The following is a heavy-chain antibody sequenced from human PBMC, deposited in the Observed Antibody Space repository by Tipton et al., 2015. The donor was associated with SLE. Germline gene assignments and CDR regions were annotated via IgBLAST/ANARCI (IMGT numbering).Heavy chain of an antibody. J-gene: IGHJ3*02. CDR3: ARVRAFDI. Sequence: TLSLTCTVSGGSISSYYWSWIRQPPGKGLEWIGYIYYSGSTNYNPSLKSRVTISVDTSKNQFSLKLSSVTATDTAVYYCARVRAFDIWGQGTMVTVSS. CDR1: GGSISSYY. V-gene: IGHV4-59*12. CDR2: IYYSGST.